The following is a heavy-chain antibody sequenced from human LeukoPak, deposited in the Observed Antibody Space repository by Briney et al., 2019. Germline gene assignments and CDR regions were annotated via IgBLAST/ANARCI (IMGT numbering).Heavy chain of an antibody. V-gene: IGHV1-8*01. Sequence: ASVKVSCKASGYTSTSYDINWVRQATGQGLEWMGWMNPNSGNTGYAQKFQGRVTMTRNTSISTAYMELSSLRSEDTAVYYCARGCSLRQQLVTPYWGQGTLVTVSS. D-gene: IGHD6-13*01. CDR1: GYTSTSYD. CDR3: ARGCSLRQQLVTPY. CDR2: MNPNSGNT. J-gene: IGHJ4*02.